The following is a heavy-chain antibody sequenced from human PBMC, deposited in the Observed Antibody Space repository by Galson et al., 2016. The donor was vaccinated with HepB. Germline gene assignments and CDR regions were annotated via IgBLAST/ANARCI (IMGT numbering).Heavy chain of an antibody. CDR2: ITTNGRT. CDR1: GFTFSSNP. CDR3: ANMPFYYDTSGYSYFDY. J-gene: IGHJ4*02. V-gene: IGHV3-23*01. D-gene: IGHD3-22*01. Sequence: SLRLSCAASGFTFSSNPMSWVRQAPGKGLEWVSSITTNGRTNFADSVKGRFTLSRDNSKNSLSLQMNSLRVEDTAVYYCANMPFYYDTSGYSYFDYWGQGTLVTVSA.